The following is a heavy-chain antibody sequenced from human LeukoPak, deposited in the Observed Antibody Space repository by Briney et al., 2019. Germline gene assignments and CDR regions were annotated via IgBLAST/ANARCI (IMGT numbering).Heavy chain of an antibody. Sequence: SETLCLTCTVSGGSISPYYWNWIRQTPGKGLEWIGHIYYTGGTNYNPSLKSRLTISLDTSKNQFSLSLSSVTAADTAVYYCARQSKANYFDYWGQGTLVTVSS. CDR1: GGSISPYY. V-gene: IGHV4-59*08. CDR2: IYYTGGT. D-gene: IGHD5-12*01. CDR3: ARQSKANYFDY. J-gene: IGHJ4*02.